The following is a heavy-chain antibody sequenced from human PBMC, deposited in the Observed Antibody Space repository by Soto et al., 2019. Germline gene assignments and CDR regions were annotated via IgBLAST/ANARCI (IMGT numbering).Heavy chain of an antibody. D-gene: IGHD1-1*01. Sequence: QVQLQESGPGLVKPSETLSLTCTVSGASISSYYWSWIRQPPGKGLEWIGYVYYSGSTNYNPSLKSRVTISVDTSKNQFSLKLSSVTAADTAMYYCASDTTPSLWGQGTLVTVSS. J-gene: IGHJ4*02. V-gene: IGHV4-59*01. CDR1: GASISSYY. CDR3: ASDTTPSL. CDR2: VYYSGST.